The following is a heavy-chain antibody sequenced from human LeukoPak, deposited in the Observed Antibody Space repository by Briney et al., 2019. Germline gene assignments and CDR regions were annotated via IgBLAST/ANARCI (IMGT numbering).Heavy chain of an antibody. V-gene: IGHV4-34*01. CDR1: GGSFRDYL. D-gene: IGHD1-1*01. CDR3: ARGRQLNS. CDR2: INHSGDT. J-gene: IGHJ4*02. Sequence: SETLSLTCAVYGGSFRDYLWSWIRQFPGKGLEWIGEINHSGDTNYNPSLKSRVTISVDTSKNQFSLKLSSVTAADTAVYYCARGRQLNSWGQGSLVTVSS.